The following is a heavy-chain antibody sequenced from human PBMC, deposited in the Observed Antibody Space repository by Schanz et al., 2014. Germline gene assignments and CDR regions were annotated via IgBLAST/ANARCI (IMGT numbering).Heavy chain of an antibody. CDR2: ISGGGGTR. Sequence: EVQLLDSGGGLVQPGGSLRLSCAASGFTFSSYGMSWVRQGPGKGLEWVSGISGGGGTRNYADSVKGRFTVFRDNSKRTLYLEINDPRAEDTAVYYCAKDSCSSTTCYGYGMDVWGQGSTVTVSS. J-gene: IGHJ6*02. D-gene: IGHD2-2*01. V-gene: IGHV3-23*01. CDR3: AKDSCSSTTCYGYGMDV. CDR1: GFTFSSYG.